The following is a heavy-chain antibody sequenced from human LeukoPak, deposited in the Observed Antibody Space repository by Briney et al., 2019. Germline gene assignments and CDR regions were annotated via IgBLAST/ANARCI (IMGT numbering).Heavy chain of an antibody. D-gene: IGHD1-14*01. CDR1: GYTLTELT. J-gene: IGHJ6*02. V-gene: IGHV1-24*01. Sequence: ASVKVSCKVSGYTLTELTMHWVRQAPGKGLEWMGGFDPEDGETIYAQKFQGRVTMTEDTSTDTAYMELSSLRSEDTAVYYCATDLPRKTKGYYGMDVWGQGTTVTVSS. CDR2: FDPEDGET. CDR3: ATDLPRKTKGYYGMDV.